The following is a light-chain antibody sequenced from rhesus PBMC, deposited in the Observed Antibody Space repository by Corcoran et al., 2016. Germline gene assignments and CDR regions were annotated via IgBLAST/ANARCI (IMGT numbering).Light chain of an antibody. CDR1: QDISSS. CDR3: LRHDNYPWT. Sequence: DIQMTQSPSSLSASVGDTVTITCRASQDISSSLNWFQQKPGKGPTLLIYDASSLQSGVPSRFRGSGSGTDFTLTISSLPPEDFATYYCLRHDNYPWTFGQGTKVEIK. CDR2: DAS. V-gene: IGKV1-28*03. J-gene: IGKJ1*01.